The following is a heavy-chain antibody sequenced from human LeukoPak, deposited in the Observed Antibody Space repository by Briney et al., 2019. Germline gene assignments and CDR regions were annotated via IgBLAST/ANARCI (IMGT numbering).Heavy chain of an antibody. V-gene: IGHV1-2*02. J-gene: IGHJ5*02. CDR1: GYSFTDYY. D-gene: IGHD3-3*01. Sequence: ASVKVSCETSGYSFTDYYIHWVRQAPGQGLEWMGWINTKSGRTSSAGKFQGRVTMTRDPSITTVYMDMAWLTSDDTAIYFCARADFIDAGPYLIGPWGQGTLVTVSS. CDR2: INTKSGRT. CDR3: ARADFIDAGPYLIGP.